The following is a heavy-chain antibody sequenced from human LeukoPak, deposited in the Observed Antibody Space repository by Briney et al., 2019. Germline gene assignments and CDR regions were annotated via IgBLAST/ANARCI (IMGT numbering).Heavy chain of an antibody. D-gene: IGHD3-16*01. CDR2: IHPNSGGT. CDR3: AAGGYGDYSAY. J-gene: IGHJ4*02. Sequence: GAPVKVSCKASGYTFTDFYIHWVRQAPGQGLEWMGWIHPNSGGTHSAQKFQGRVTMTRDTSSSTAYMELSRLTSDDTAVYYCAAGGYGDYSAYWGQGTLVTVSS. V-gene: IGHV1-2*02. CDR1: GYTFTDFY.